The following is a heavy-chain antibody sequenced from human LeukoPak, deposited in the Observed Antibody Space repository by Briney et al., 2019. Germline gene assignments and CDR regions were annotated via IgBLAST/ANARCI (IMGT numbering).Heavy chain of an antibody. CDR1: GGSISSYY. CDR3: ATLPLL. Sequence: SETLSHTCTVSGGSISSYYWSWIRQPPGEGLEWIGYIYYSGSSGSTDYNPSLKSRVTISVDTSKNQFSLKLSSVTAADTAVYYCATLPLLWGQGTLVTVSS. V-gene: IGHV4-59*08. CDR2: IYYSGSSGST. J-gene: IGHJ4*02.